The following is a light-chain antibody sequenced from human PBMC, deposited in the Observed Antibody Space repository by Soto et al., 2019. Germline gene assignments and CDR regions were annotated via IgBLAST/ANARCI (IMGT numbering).Light chain of an antibody. J-gene: IGKJ1*01. Sequence: DIVMTQSPLSLPVTPGEPASISCRSNQSLLHTNGYNYLDWYMQKPGQSPQLLIYLGSNRASGVPDRFSGSGSGTHFTLKISRVEAADVGVYYCMQPLQSWTFGQGTKVDIK. CDR2: LGS. CDR1: QSLLHTNGYNY. CDR3: MQPLQSWT. V-gene: IGKV2-28*01.